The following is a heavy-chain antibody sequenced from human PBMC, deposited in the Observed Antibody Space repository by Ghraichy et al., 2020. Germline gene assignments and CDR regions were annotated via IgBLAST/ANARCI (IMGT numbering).Heavy chain of an antibody. V-gene: IGHV1-2*04. CDR2: INPISGGT. J-gene: IGHJ6*02. CDR3: ARGGLLGGGYMDV. D-gene: IGHD2-15*01. Sequence: ASVKVSGKASGYTFTGHYLHWVRQAPGQGLEWMGWINPISGGTNYAQKFQGWVTMTRDTSITTVYMDLSRLTSDDTAVYYCARGGLLGGGYMDVWGQGTTVTVSS. CDR1: GYTFTGHY.